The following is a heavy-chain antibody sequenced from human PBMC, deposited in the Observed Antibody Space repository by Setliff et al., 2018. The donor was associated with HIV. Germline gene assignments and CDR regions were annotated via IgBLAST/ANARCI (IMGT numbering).Heavy chain of an antibody. V-gene: IGHV4-31*03. CDR3: VKAVAATSWFDS. CDR2: IYYTGST. Sequence: PSETLSLTCTVSNASISSGGFYWSWVRQHPGKGLEWIGYIYYTGSTYYNPSLKSRVSISVDTSKNQFSLKLTSVTAADTAVYYCVKAVAATSWFDSWGQGTLVTVSS. D-gene: IGHD2-15*01. J-gene: IGHJ5*01. CDR1: NASISSGGFY.